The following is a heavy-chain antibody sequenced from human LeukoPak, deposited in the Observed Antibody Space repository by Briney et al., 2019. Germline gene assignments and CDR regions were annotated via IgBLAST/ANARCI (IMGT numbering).Heavy chain of an antibody. D-gene: IGHD3-16*01. CDR2: ISYDGSNK. CDR3: AKVLLGKYYYYGMDV. V-gene: IGHV3-30*04. Sequence: GGSLRLSCAASGFTFSSYAMHWVRQAPGKGLEWVAVISYDGSNKYYADSVKGRFTISRDNAKNSLYLEMNSLRPEDTASYYCAKVLLGKYYYYGMDVWGQGTTVTVSS. J-gene: IGHJ6*02. CDR1: GFTFSSYA.